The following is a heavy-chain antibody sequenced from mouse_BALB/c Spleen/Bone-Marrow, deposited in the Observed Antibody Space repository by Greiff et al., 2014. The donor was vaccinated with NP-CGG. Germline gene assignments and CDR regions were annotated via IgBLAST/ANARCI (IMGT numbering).Heavy chain of an antibody. J-gene: IGHJ2*01. V-gene: IGHV3-8*02. CDR2: TTYSANT. CDR3: ATGYYFDY. CDR1: GDSITRGY. Sequence: EVQRVESGPSLVKPSQTLSLTCSVTGDSITRGYWNWIRKFPGNKLEYMGYTTYSANTYYNPSLKSRLSITRDTSKNQYYLQLNSVTTEDTATYYCATGYYFDYWGQGTTLTVSS. D-gene: IGHD4-1*01.